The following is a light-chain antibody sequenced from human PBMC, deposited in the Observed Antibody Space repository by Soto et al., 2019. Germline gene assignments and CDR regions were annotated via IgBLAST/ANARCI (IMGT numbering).Light chain of an antibody. Sequence: QAVVTQSPSASASLGASVRLTCTLSSGHSNYAIAWHQQQPERGPRYLMKVNSDGSHSKGDGIPHRFSGSSSGAERYLTISSLQSEDEADYYCQTWDSGIPGVVFGGGTKLTVL. CDR1: SGHSNYA. J-gene: IGLJ2*01. CDR3: QTWDSGIPGVV. CDR2: VNSDGSH. V-gene: IGLV4-69*01.